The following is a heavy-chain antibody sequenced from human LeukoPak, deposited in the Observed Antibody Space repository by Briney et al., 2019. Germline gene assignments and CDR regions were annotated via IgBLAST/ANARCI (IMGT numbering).Heavy chain of an antibody. Sequence: GESLKISCKGSGYSFSNYWIGWVRQKPGKGLEWMGTIYPDESTARYSSSFEGQVTMSVDKSINTAYLEWSSLKASDSAMYYCARRYWYDTTGLRPFNWFDPWGQGTLVTVSS. CDR2: IYPDESTA. D-gene: IGHD3-22*01. J-gene: IGHJ5*02. V-gene: IGHV5-51*01. CDR1: GYSFSNYW. CDR3: ARRYWYDTTGLRPFNWFDP.